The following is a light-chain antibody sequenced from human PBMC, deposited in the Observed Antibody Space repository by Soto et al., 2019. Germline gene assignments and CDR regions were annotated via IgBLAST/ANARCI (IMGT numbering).Light chain of an antibody. Sequence: QSALTQPASVSGSPGQSITISCTGTRSDVGGYNYVSWYQHHPGKAPKLMIYEVTNRPSGVSNRFSGSKSGNTASLTISGLQAEDEADYSCSSYTTSGTVVFGGGTKLTVL. CDR1: RSDVGGYNY. J-gene: IGLJ2*01. V-gene: IGLV2-14*01. CDR3: SSYTTSGTVV. CDR2: EVT.